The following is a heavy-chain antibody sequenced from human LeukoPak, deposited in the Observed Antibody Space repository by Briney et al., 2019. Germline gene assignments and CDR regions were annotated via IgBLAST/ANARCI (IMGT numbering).Heavy chain of an antibody. CDR1: GGTFGSYA. V-gene: IGHV1-69*13. D-gene: IGHD5-18*01. CDR3: ARVPGVDTAMVDFDY. Sequence: SVKVSCKASGGTFGSYAISWVRQAPGQGLEWMGGIIPIFGTANYAQKFQGRVTITADESTSTAYMELSSLRSEDTAVYYCARVPGVDTAMVDFDYWGQGTLVTVSS. J-gene: IGHJ4*02. CDR2: IIPIFGTA.